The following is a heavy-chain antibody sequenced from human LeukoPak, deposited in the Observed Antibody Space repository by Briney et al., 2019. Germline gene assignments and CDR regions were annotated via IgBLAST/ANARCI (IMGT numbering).Heavy chain of an antibody. CDR1: GGSISSSY. CDR2: IFTSGTT. Sequence: PSETLSLTCTVSGGSISSSYWSWIRQPAGKGLEWIGRIFTSGTTEYNPSLKSRGTVSVDTSKNQFSLKLTSVTAADTAVYYCARDFGFGSAWGQGALVTVSS. J-gene: IGHJ5*02. D-gene: IGHD6-19*01. CDR3: ARDFGFGSA. V-gene: IGHV4-4*07.